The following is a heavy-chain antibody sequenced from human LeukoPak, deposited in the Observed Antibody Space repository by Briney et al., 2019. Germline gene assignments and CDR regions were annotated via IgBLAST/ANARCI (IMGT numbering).Heavy chain of an antibody. CDR3: ARSAGIVDTLVLGY. CDR1: GFTVSNNY. J-gene: IGHJ4*02. CDR2: IYSGGST. Sequence: GGSLRLSCAASGFTVSNNYMSWVRQAPGKGLEWVSIIYSGGSTKYADSVKGRFTISRDNSKNTLYLQMNSLRAEDTAVYYCARSAGIVDTLVLGYWGQGTLVTVSS. V-gene: IGHV3-66*01. D-gene: IGHD5-12*01.